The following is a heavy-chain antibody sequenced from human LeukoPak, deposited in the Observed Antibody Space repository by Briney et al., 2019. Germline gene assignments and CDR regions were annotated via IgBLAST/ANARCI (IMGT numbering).Heavy chain of an antibody. D-gene: IGHD2-2*01. J-gene: IGHJ4*02. CDR3: AGEGDQLLFDY. CDR2: IYTSGST. CDR1: GGSISSYY. Sequence: PSETLSLTCTVSGGSISSYYWSWIRQPAGKGLEWIGRIYTSGSTNYNPSLKSRVTMSVGTSKNQFSLNLSSVTAADTAVYYCAGEGDQLLFDYWGQGTLVTVSS. V-gene: IGHV4-4*07.